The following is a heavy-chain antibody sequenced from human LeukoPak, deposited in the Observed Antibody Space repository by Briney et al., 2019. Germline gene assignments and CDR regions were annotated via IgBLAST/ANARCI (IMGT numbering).Heavy chain of an antibody. D-gene: IGHD4-17*01. Sequence: GGSLRLSCAASGFIFSSYAMSWVRQAPGKGLEWVSTISGSGGSTYYADSVKGRFTISRDNSKNTVYLQMNSLRAEDTAVYYCAKVGRIRSTTGFFDYWGQGTLVTVSS. J-gene: IGHJ4*02. CDR2: ISGSGGST. CDR1: GFIFSSYA. CDR3: AKVGRIRSTTGFFDY. V-gene: IGHV3-23*01.